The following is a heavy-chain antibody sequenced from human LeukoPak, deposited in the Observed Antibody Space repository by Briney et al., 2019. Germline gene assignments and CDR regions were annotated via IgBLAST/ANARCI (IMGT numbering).Heavy chain of an antibody. CDR2: ISSGSTYI. V-gene: IGHV3-21*01. J-gene: IGHJ3*02. Sequence: GRSLRLSCAASGFTFSSYNMNWVRQAPGKGLEWVSSISSGSTYIYYADSVKGRFTISRDNTKNSLYLQMDSLRAEDTAVYYCSREGVDVFDIWGQGTMVTVSS. D-gene: IGHD3-10*01. CDR1: GFTFSSYN. CDR3: SREGVDVFDI.